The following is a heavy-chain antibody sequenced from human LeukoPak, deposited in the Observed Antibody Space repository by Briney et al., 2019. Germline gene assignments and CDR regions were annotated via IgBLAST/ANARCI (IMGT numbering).Heavy chain of an antibody. V-gene: IGHV4-31*03. J-gene: IGHJ4*02. CDR3: ARAFMDSSGYYSAPDY. D-gene: IGHD3-22*01. Sequence: SQTLSLTCTVSGGSISSGGYYWSWIRQHPGKGLEWIGYIYYSGSTYYNPSLKGRVTISVDTSKNQFSLKLSSVTAADTAVYYCARAFMDSSGYYSAPDYWGQGTLVTVSS. CDR2: IYYSGST. CDR1: GGSISSGGYY.